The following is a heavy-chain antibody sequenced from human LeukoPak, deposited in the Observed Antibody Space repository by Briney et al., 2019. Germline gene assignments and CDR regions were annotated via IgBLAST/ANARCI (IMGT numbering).Heavy chain of an antibody. D-gene: IGHD3-10*01. J-gene: IGHJ3*01. CDR1: GYRFITYG. CDR2: ISAYNGNT. V-gene: IGHV1-18*01. CDR3: ARDVFEGFGERVIDAFDL. Sequence: ASVKVSCKASGYRFITYGLSWVRQAPGQGLEWMGCISAYNGNTNFAPKLQGRVTMTAGTSTSTAYMELRSLRSDDTAVYYCARDVFEGFGERVIDAFDLWGQGTMVTVSS.